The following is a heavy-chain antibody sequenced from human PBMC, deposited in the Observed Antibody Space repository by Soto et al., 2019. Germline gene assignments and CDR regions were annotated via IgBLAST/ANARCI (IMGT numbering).Heavy chain of an antibody. V-gene: IGHV3-23*01. CDR2: ITVAGGGI. CDR1: GFAFSSSA. D-gene: IGHD1-26*01. CDR3: AKRPPSPKMGVTSH. Sequence: EVQLLESGGGLAQPGGSLRLSCAASGFAFSSSAMAWIRQTPGKGLQWVSAITVAGGGIYYADSVKGRFTISRDNSKKTLYLQMNSLSAEDTAQYFCAKRPPSPKMGVTSHWGQGTLVTVSS. J-gene: IGHJ4*02.